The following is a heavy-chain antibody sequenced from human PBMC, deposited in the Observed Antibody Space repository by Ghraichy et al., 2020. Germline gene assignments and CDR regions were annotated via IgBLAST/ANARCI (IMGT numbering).Heavy chain of an antibody. CDR2: ISGSGGST. CDR3: AKDLERAIVVVVAAIPDAFDI. J-gene: IGHJ3*02. Sequence: GGSLRLSCAASGFTFSSYAMSWVRQAPGKGLEWVSAISGSGGSTYYADSVKGRFTISRDNSKNTLYLQMNSLRAEDTAVYYCAKDLERAIVVVVAAIPDAFDIWGQGTMVTVSS. V-gene: IGHV3-23*01. D-gene: IGHD2-15*01. CDR1: GFTFSSYA.